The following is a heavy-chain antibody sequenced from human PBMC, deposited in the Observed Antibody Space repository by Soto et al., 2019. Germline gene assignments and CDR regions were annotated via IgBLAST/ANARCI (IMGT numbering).Heavy chain of an antibody. V-gene: IGHV4-30-4*01. CDR2: IHSSGSI. J-gene: IGHJ4*02. D-gene: IGHD3-22*01. Sequence: SETLSLTCTVSCGSNSSDDYYWSWIRQAPGRGLDWIGYIHSSGSIYYNPSLKSRATMSIDTARNQFSLKVSSVTVADTAVYYCARDLDGLHDDNSGPYPRPGWGQGTLVT. CDR1: CGSNSSDDYY. CDR3: ARDLDGLHDDNSGPYPRPG.